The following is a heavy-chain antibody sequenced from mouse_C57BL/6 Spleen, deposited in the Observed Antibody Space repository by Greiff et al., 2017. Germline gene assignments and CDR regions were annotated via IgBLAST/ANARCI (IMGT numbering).Heavy chain of an antibody. CDR2: IHPNSGST. Sequence: QVHVKQPGAELVKPGASVKLSCKASGYTFTSYWMHWVKQRPGQGLEWIGMIHPNSGSTNYNEKFKSKATLTVDKSSSTAYMQLSSLTSEDSAVYDCARVYDGYYGYFDVWGTGTTVTVSS. CDR3: ARVYDGYYGYFDV. V-gene: IGHV1-64*01. CDR1: GYTFTSYW. J-gene: IGHJ1*03. D-gene: IGHD2-3*01.